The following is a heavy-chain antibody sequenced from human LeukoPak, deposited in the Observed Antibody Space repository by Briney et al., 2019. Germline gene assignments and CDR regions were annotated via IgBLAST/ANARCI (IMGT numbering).Heavy chain of an antibody. CDR3: ARSLMWIGIDY. CDR1: GFIFDNYA. CDR2: ISWNSGSI. D-gene: IGHD5-12*01. V-gene: IGHV3-9*01. J-gene: IGHJ4*02. Sequence: GGSLRLSCAASGFIFDNYAMHWVRQAPGSGLEWVSGISWNSGSIGYADSVKGRFTISRDNAKNSLYLQMNSLRAEDTAVYYCARSLMWIGIDYWGQGTLVTVSS.